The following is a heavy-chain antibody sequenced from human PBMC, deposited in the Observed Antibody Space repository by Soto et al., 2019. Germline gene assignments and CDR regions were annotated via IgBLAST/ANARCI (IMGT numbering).Heavy chain of an antibody. D-gene: IGHD2-15*01. CDR1: GFTFSTYD. CDR3: AKVSISKSSAVTFDS. V-gene: IGHV3-30*18. J-gene: IGHJ4*02. Sequence: QVQLVESGGGMVQPGTSLRLSCAVSGFTFSTYDMHWVRQAPGKGLEWVACVAYDTAYENYADSVKGRFTISRDNSKNILYLQMNTLIAEDTAVYYCAKVSISKSSAVTFDSWGRGTLVTVSS. CDR2: VAYDTAYE.